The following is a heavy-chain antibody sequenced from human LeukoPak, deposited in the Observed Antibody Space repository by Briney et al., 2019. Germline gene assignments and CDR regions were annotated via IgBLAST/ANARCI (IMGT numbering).Heavy chain of an antibody. CDR2: INHSGST. CDR1: GGSFSDYY. CDR3: ARHAYGSGSSLDY. Sequence: SETLSLTCGVYGGSFSDYYWSWIRQPPGKGLEWIGEINHSGSTNYNPSLKSRVTISVDTSKNQFSLKLSSVTAADTAVYYCARHAYGSGSSLDYWGQGTLVTVSS. V-gene: IGHV4-34*01. D-gene: IGHD3-10*01. J-gene: IGHJ4*02.